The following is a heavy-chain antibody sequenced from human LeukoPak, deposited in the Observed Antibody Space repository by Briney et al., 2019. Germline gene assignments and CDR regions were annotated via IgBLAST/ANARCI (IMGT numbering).Heavy chain of an antibody. CDR3: ARAMIVAIGAFDI. D-gene: IGHD3-22*01. V-gene: IGHV4-59*01. J-gene: IGHJ3*02. CDR2: IYYSGST. Sequence: PSETLSLTCAVYGGSFSGYYWSWIRQPPGKGLEWIGYIYYSGSTNYNPSLKSRVTISVDTSKNQFSLKLSSVTAADTAVYYCARAMIVAIGAFDIWGQGTMVTVSS. CDR1: GGSFSGYY.